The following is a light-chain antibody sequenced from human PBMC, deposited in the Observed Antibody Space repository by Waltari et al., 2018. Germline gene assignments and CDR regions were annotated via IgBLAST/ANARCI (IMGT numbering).Light chain of an antibody. CDR2: ATY. J-gene: IGKJ4*01. V-gene: IGKV1-39*01. CDR3: QQSYSLLRLT. Sequence: DIQMTQSPSYLSASVGDTVTITCRASQSINHYLTLYQQKPGKAPILLIYATYTLQSGVPSRFSGSGSVTDFTLTISNLQPEDFATYYCQQSYSLLRLTFGGGTKVDIK. CDR1: QSINHY.